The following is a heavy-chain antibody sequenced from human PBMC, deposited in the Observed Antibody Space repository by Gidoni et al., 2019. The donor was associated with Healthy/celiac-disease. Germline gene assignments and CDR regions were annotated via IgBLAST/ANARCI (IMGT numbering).Heavy chain of an antibody. Sequence: EVQLVESGGGLIQPGGSLRLSCAASGFTVSSNYMSWVRQAPGKGLEWVSVIYSGGSTYYADSVKGRFTISRDNSKNTLYLQMNSLRAEDTAVYYCARVGHYYDSSGYYYDAFDIWGQGTMVTVSS. J-gene: IGHJ3*02. D-gene: IGHD3-22*01. V-gene: IGHV3-53*01. CDR1: GFTVSSNY. CDR2: IYSGGST. CDR3: ARVGHYYDSSGYYYDAFDI.